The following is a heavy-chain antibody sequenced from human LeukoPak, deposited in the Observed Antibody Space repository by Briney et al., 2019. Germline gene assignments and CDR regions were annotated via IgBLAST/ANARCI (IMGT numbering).Heavy chain of an antibody. CDR2: INTDMTSP. V-gene: IGHV3-74*03. CDR3: AREIRWYFFYMDV. Sequence: GGSLRLSCAASQFNFSNYWMHWVRQAPGKGLEWVSRINTDMTSPTYADSVKGRFTISRDNAKNTLYLQMDSLGVEDTAVYYCAREIRWYFFYMDVWGKGTTVTVAS. D-gene: IGHD1-14*01. J-gene: IGHJ6*03. CDR1: QFNFSNYW.